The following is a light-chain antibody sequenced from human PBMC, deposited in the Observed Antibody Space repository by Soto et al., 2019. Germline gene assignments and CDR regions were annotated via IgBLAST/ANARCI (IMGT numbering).Light chain of an antibody. CDR2: GSS. J-gene: IGKJ2*01. Sequence: EVVLTQSPGTLSLSPGERATLSCRASQSVSNNYFAWYQQKPGQAPRLLIFGSSDRATGIPDRFSGSGSGTDFTLTISRLEREDFAVYYCQQYGSSPPYTFGQGTKPEIK. CDR1: QSVSNNY. V-gene: IGKV3-20*01. CDR3: QQYGSSPPYT.